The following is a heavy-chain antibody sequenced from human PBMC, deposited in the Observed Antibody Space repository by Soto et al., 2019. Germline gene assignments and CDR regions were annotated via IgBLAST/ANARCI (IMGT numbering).Heavy chain of an antibody. CDR2: ISSTGTSM. CDR1: GFTFSSYE. J-gene: IGHJ4*02. Sequence: VQLVESGGDLVQPGGSLRLSCAASGFTFSSYEMNWVRQAPGKGLEWVSYISSTGTSMDYADSVKGRFTISRDNAKNSLHLQLNSLRDEDTAVYYCARETHFIAYWGQGTLVSVSA. CDR3: ARETHFIAY. V-gene: IGHV3-48*03.